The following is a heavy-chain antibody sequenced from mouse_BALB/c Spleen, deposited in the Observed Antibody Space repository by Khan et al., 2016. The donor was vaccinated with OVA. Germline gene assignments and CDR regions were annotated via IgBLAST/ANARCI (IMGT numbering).Heavy chain of an antibody. V-gene: IGHV5-6*01. J-gene: IGHJ3*01. CDR3: ASHLTGSFAY. Sequence: EVQLVESGGDLMKPGGPLKLSCAASGFTFSTYGMSWVRQTPDKRLEWVATINSDGYYTYYPDSVQGRFTISRNNAKNTLYLQMSSLKSEDTAMYYCASHLTGSFAYWGQGTLVTVSA. CDR1: GFTFSTYG. CDR2: INSDGYYT. D-gene: IGHD4-1*01.